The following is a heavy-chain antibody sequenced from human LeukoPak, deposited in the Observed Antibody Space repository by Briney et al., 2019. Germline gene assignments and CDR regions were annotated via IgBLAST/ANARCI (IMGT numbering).Heavy chain of an antibody. Sequence: GGSLRLSCAASGFTFSSYGMHWVRQAPGKGLEWVAVISYDGSNKYYADSVKGRFTISRDNSKNTLYLQMNSLRAEDTAVYYCAKVYSSGWYGRWYFDYWGQGTLVTVSS. V-gene: IGHV3-30*18. J-gene: IGHJ4*02. D-gene: IGHD6-19*01. CDR1: GFTFSSYG. CDR2: ISYDGSNK. CDR3: AKVYSSGWYGRWYFDY.